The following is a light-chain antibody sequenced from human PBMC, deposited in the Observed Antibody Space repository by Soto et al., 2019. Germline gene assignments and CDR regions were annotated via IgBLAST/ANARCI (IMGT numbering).Light chain of an antibody. CDR1: SSDVGRYNR. Sequence: QSALTQPPSVSGSPGQSVTISCTGTSSDVGRYNRVSWYQQPPGTAPKLMIYEVSNRPSGVTDRFSGSKSGNTASLTISGLQDEDEADYYCSSYTSSSTLLFGGGTKLTVL. V-gene: IGLV2-18*02. CDR3: SSYTSSSTLL. CDR2: EVS. J-gene: IGLJ2*01.